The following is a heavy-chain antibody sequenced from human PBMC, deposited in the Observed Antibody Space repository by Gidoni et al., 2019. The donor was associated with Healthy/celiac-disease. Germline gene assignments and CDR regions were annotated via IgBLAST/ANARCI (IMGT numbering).Heavy chain of an antibody. D-gene: IGHD3-22*01. CDR2: IWYDGSNK. CDR1: GFTFSRYG. V-gene: IGHV3-33*01. CDR3: ARDLRYDSSGYYSDVDY. J-gene: IGHJ4*02. Sequence: QVQLVESGGGVVQPGRSLRLSCAASGFTFSRYGMHWVRQAPGKGLEWVAVIWYDGSNKYYADSVKGRFTISRDNSKNTLYLQMNSLRAEDTAVYYCARDLRYDSSGYYSDVDYWGQGTLVTVSS.